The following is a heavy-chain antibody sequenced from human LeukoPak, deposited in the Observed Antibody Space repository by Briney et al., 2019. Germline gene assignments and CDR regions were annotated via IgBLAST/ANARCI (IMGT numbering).Heavy chain of an antibody. CDR2: ISVGSGDT. CDR3: ARVVLWFGELRDFDY. V-gene: IGHV1-18*01. Sequence: GASVKVSCKASGYSFTDYGINWVRQAPGQGLEWLGWISVGSGDTTYLQRLQDRVAMTADTSTSTAYMELRSLKYDDAAVYYCARVVLWFGELRDFDYWGQGTLVTVSS. J-gene: IGHJ4*02. D-gene: IGHD3-10*01. CDR1: GYSFTDYG.